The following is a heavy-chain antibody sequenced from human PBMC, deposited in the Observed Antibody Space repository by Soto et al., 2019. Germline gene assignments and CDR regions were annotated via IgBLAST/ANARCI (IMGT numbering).Heavy chain of an antibody. V-gene: IGHV1-69*01. J-gene: IGHJ5*02. CDR3: ARDPDDYGGKRGFDP. CDR2: IIPIFGTA. CDR1: GGTFSSYA. D-gene: IGHD4-17*01. Sequence: QVQLVQSGAEVKKPGSSVKVSCKASGGTFSSYAISWVRQAPGQGLEWMGGIIPIFGTANYAQKFQGRVTITAEESTSTADMELGSLRSEDTAVYYCARDPDDYGGKRGFDPWGQGTLVTVSS.